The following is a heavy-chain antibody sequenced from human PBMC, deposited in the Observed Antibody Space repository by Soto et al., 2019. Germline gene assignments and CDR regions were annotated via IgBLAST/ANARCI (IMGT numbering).Heavy chain of an antibody. J-gene: IGHJ5*02. CDR3: AHAKDSSGFLTS. D-gene: IGHD3-22*01. Sequence: SGPTLVNPTQTLTLTCSFSGFSLSAYGVRVIWFRQPPGETLEWLALIHWNDDKRYSPYLKSRLTITKDTSKNQVVLTLTNLDPLDTGTYFCAHAKDSSGFLTSWGQGILVTVSS. V-gene: IGHV2-5*01. CDR1: GFSLSAYGVR. CDR2: IHWNDDK.